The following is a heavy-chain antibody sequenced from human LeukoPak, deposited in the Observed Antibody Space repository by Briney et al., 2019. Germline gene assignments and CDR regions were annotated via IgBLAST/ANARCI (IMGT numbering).Heavy chain of an antibody. CDR2: ISYDGSNK. CDR1: GFTFSSYA. J-gene: IGHJ3*02. Sequence: GGSLRLSCAASGFTFSSYAMPWVRQAPGKGLEWVAVISYDGSNKYYADSVKGRFTISRDNSKNTLYLQMNSLRAEDTAVYYCARVGAWYYDSSGYPASDAFDIWGQGTMVTVS. CDR3: ARVGAWYYDSSGYPASDAFDI. V-gene: IGHV3-30-3*01. D-gene: IGHD3-22*01.